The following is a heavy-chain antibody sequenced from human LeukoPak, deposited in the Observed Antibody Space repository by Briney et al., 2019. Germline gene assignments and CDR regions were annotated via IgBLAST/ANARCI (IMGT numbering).Heavy chain of an antibody. Sequence: ASVKVSCKASGFTFTSYDINWVRQAPGQGLEWMGWISAYNGNTNYAQKLQGRVTMTTDTSTSTAYMELRSLRSDDTAVYYCARARPYYDILTGLPGNYWGQGTLVTVSS. CDR2: ISAYNGNT. CDR3: ARARPYYDILTGLPGNY. D-gene: IGHD3-9*01. CDR1: GFTFTSYD. V-gene: IGHV1-18*01. J-gene: IGHJ4*02.